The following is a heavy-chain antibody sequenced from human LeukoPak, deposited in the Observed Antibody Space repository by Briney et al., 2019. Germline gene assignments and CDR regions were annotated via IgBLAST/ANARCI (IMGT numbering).Heavy chain of an antibody. J-gene: IGHJ4*02. Sequence: GGSLRLSCAASGFTFSSYAMSWVRQAPGKGLEWVSAISGSGGSTYYADSVKGRFTISRDNSKNTLYLQMNSLRAEDTAVYYCAKDPFIVVVVAVPYYFDHWGQGTLVTVSS. CDR3: AKDPFIVVVVAVPYYFDH. CDR1: GFTFSSYA. D-gene: IGHD2-15*01. V-gene: IGHV3-23*01. CDR2: ISGSGGST.